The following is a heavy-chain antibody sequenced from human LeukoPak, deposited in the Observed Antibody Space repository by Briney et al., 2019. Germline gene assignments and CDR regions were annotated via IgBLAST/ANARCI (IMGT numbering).Heavy chain of an antibody. CDR1: GDSVSSNSAA. V-gene: IGHV6-1*01. Sequence: SQTLSLTCAISGDSVSSNSAAWNWIRQSPSRGLEWLGRTYYRSKWYNDYAVSVKSRITINPDTSKNQFSLQLNSVTPEDTAVYYCARETSGWYGVEYYYYYMDVWGKGTTVTVSS. CDR3: ARETSGWYGVEYYYYYMDV. CDR2: TYYRSKWYN. D-gene: IGHD6-19*01. J-gene: IGHJ6*03.